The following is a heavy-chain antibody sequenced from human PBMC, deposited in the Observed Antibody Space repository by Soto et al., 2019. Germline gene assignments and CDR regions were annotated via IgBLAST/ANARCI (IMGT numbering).Heavy chain of an antibody. Sequence: SVTLSLTCAIHCFSISSIIYYWVLSGKPPGKGLEWIGSIYYSGSTYYNPSLKSRVTISVDTSKNQFSLKLSSVTAADTAVYYCACIFSGGYGYGFYYYGMDVWGQGTTVS. V-gene: IGHV4-39*01. CDR3: ACIFSGGYGYGFYYYGMDV. D-gene: IGHD5-18*01. J-gene: IGHJ6*02. CDR1: CFSISSIIYY. CDR2: IYYSGST.